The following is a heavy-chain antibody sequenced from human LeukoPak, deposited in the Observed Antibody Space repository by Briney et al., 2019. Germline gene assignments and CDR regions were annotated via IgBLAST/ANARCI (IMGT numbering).Heavy chain of an antibody. CDR3: ARVIADDDAFDI. CDR1: GFTFSDYY. Sequence: PGGSLRLSCAASGFTFSDYYMSWIRQAPGKGLEWVSYISSSGSTIYYADSVKGRFTISRDNAKDSLYLQMNSLRAEDTAVYYCARVIADDDAFDIWGQGTMVTVSS. V-gene: IGHV3-11*04. CDR2: ISSSGSTI. J-gene: IGHJ3*02. D-gene: IGHD2-21*01.